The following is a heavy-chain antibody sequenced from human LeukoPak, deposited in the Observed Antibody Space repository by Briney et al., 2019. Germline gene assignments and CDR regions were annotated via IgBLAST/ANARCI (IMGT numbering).Heavy chain of an antibody. Sequence: SKTLSLTCTVSGYSISSGYYWGWIRQPPGKGLEWIGSIYHSGSTYYNPSLKSRVTISVDTSKNQFSLKLSSVTAADTAVYYCARVRDYYDSSGYGAQDWFDPWGQGTLVTVSS. CDR2: IYHSGST. CDR3: ARVRDYYDSSGYGAQDWFDP. D-gene: IGHD3-22*01. J-gene: IGHJ5*02. V-gene: IGHV4-38-2*02. CDR1: GYSISSGYY.